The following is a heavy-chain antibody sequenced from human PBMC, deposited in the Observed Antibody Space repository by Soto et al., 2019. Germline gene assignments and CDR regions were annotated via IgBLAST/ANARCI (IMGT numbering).Heavy chain of an antibody. CDR1: GFTFSSYA. D-gene: IGHD5-12*01. CDR2: ISGSGGST. J-gene: IGHJ4*02. V-gene: IGHV3-23*01. Sequence: EVQLLESGGGLVQPGGSLRLSCAASGFTFSSYAMSWVRQAPGKGLEWVSAISGSGGSTYYADSVKGRFTISRDNSKNTLYLQMNSLRAEDTAVYYCAKDRARWLRRRGSFDYWGQGTLVTVSS. CDR3: AKDRARWLRRRGSFDY.